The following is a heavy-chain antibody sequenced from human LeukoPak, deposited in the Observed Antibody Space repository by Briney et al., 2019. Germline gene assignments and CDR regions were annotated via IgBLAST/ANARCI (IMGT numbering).Heavy chain of an antibody. CDR2: IGTYGGDT. CDR1: TSR. Sequence: ASVKVSCKATSRISWVRQAPGQGLEWIGWIGTYGGDTYYAQKFQGRITVTIDTSTSTVYMELRNLRSDDTAVYYCARDLWNFYDDSGYNRDFDSWGQEALVTVSS. CDR3: ARDLWNFYDDSGYNRDFDS. V-gene: IGHV1-18*01. D-gene: IGHD3-22*01. J-gene: IGHJ5*01.